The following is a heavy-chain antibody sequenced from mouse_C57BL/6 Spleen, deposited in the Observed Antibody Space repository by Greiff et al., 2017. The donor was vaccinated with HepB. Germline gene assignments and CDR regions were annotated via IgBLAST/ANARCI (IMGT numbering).Heavy chain of an antibody. V-gene: IGHV6-3*01. J-gene: IGHJ3*01. Sequence: DVKLQESGGGLVQPGGSMKLSCVASGFTFSNYWMNWVRQSPEKGLEWVAQIRLKSDNYATHYAESVKGRFTISRDDSKSSVYLQMNNLRAEDTGIYYCTAVWFAYWGQGTLVTVSA. CDR2: IRLKSDNYAT. CDR3: TAVWFAY. CDR1: GFTFSNYW.